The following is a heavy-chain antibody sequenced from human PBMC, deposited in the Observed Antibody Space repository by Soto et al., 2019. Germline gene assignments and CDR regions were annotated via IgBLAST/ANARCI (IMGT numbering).Heavy chain of an antibody. J-gene: IGHJ6*02. Sequence: PSETLSLTCTVSGGSISSYYWSWIRQPPGKGLEWIGYIYYSGSTNYNPSLKSRVTISVDTSKNQFSLKLSSVTAADTAVYYCGRYTCGGDCYWTDYYYGMDVWGQGTTVTVSS. CDR3: GRYTCGGDCYWTDYYYGMDV. CDR1: GGSISSYY. V-gene: IGHV4-59*01. CDR2: IYYSGST. D-gene: IGHD2-21*02.